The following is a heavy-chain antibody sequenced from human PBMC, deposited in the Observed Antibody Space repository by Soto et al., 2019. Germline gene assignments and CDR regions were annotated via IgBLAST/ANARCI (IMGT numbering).Heavy chain of an antibody. D-gene: IGHD6-19*01. V-gene: IGHV6-1*01. Sequence: KQSQTLSLTCAISGDSVSSNSAAWNWIRQSPSRGLEWLGRTYYRSKWYNDYAVSVKSRITINPDTSKNQFSLQLNSVTPEDTAVYYCARDLVATERIAVAGLDYWGQGTLVTVSS. J-gene: IGHJ4*02. CDR2: TYYRSKWYN. CDR1: GDSVSSNSAA. CDR3: ARDLVATERIAVAGLDY.